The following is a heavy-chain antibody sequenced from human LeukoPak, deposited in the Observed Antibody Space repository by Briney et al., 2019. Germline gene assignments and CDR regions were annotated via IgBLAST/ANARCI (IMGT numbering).Heavy chain of an antibody. Sequence: KVGESLKISCKGSGYSFTSYWIGWVRQMPGKGLEWMGIIYPGDSDTRYSPSFQGQVTISADKSISTAYLQWSSLKASDTAMYYCARLSGRYILTGYESSYYFDYWGQGTLVTVSS. D-gene: IGHD3-9*01. V-gene: IGHV5-51*01. CDR1: GYSFTSYW. CDR2: IYPGDSDT. CDR3: ARLSGRYILTGYESSYYFDY. J-gene: IGHJ4*02.